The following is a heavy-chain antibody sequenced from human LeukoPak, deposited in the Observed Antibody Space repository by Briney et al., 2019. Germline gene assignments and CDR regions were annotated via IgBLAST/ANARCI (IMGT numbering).Heavy chain of an antibody. CDR2: IYYTGNT. CDR1: GGSITNYY. V-gene: IGHV4-59*08. J-gene: IGHJ4*02. Sequence: PSETLSLTCTVSGGSITNYYWSWIRQSPGKGLEWIGYIYYTGNTNYNPSLESRVIISVDTSKNQFSLKLSSVTAADTAVYYCARHECGGSCYPEDYWGQGTLVTVSS. CDR3: ARHECGGSCYPEDY. D-gene: IGHD2-15*01.